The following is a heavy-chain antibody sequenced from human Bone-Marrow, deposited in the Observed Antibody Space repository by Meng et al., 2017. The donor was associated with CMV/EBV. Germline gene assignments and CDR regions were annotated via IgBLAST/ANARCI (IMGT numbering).Heavy chain of an antibody. D-gene: IGHD5-24*01. CDR2: INPNSGGT. Sequence: ASVKVSCNASGYTFASYYIHWVRQAPGQGLEWMGWINPNSGGTNYAQKFQGRVTVTRDTSISTAYMELSRLGSDDTAMYYCASIGISEMTTIKDYWGQGTLVTVSS. CDR3: ASIGISEMTTIKDY. CDR1: GYTFASYY. V-gene: IGHV1-2*02. J-gene: IGHJ4*02.